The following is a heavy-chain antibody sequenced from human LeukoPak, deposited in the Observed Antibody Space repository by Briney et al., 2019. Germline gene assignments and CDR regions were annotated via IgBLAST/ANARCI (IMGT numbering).Heavy chain of an antibody. Sequence: ASVKVSCKASGYTFTSYGIHWVRQATGQGLEWMGWMNPNSGHTGYAQKFQGRVTITRDTSITTAYMELSSLGSEDTAVHYCARGVGAATNYFDYWGQGTLVTVSS. CDR3: ARGVGAATNYFDY. D-gene: IGHD1-26*01. CDR1: GYTFTSYG. J-gene: IGHJ4*02. CDR2: MNPNSGHT. V-gene: IGHV1-8*03.